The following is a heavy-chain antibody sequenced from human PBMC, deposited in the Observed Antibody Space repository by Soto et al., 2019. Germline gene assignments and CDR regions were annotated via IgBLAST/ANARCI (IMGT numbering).Heavy chain of an antibody. J-gene: IGHJ4*02. CDR2: VYRSGAA. D-gene: IGHD5-12*01. V-gene: IGHV4-38-2*02. CDR1: GYSISAGYY. CDR3: ARGRDGYQFDD. Sequence: PSETLSLSCTVSGYSISAGYYWAWVRQSPGKGREWIGSVYRSGAAYYSPTLESLVTISVDTSKNQFSLHLKSVTAADADVYYCARGRDGYQFDDGGQGTVV.